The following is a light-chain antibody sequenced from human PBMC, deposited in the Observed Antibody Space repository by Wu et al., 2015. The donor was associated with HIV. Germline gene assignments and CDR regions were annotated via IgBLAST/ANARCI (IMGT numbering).Light chain of an antibody. CDR2: NAS. Sequence: EIVLTQSPATLSLSPGERATLSCRASQSVGSYLAWYQKKPGQAPRLLIYNASDRATGIPARFSGSGSGTDFTLTISSLEPEDFAVYYCQQRSNWPAYTFGQGTKLEMK. V-gene: IGKV3-11*01. J-gene: IGKJ2*01. CDR3: QQRSNWPAYT. CDR1: QSVGSY.